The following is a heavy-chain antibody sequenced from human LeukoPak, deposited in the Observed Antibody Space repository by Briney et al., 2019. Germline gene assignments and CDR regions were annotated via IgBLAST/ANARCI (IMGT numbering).Heavy chain of an antibody. V-gene: IGHV4-59*01. CDR2: IYYTGST. CDR1: GDSMRSYF. Sequence: SETLSLTCTVSGDSMRSYFWSWIRQPPGKGLEWIGYIYYTGSTNYNPSLKSQVTILVDTSKNQFSLKLTSVTAADTAVYYCARVPSSGSYRDAFDIWGQGTMVTVSS. CDR3: ARVPSSGSYRDAFDI. J-gene: IGHJ3*02. D-gene: IGHD6-19*01.